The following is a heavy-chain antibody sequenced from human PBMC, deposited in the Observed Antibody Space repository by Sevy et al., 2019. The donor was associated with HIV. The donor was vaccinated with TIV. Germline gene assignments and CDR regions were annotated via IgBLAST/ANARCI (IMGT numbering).Heavy chain of an antibody. CDR1: GFTFSVYW. V-gene: IGHV3-7*01. CDR3: VREGVGGYSYSLDC. Sequence: GGSLRLSCAASGFTFSVYWMSWVRQAPGKGLEWVATMKEDGSDKDYVDSVKGRFTIPRDNAKNSLYLQMNSLRAEDTGVYYCVREGVGGYSYSLDCWGQGTLVTVSS. J-gene: IGHJ4*02. CDR2: MKEDGSDK. D-gene: IGHD5-18*01.